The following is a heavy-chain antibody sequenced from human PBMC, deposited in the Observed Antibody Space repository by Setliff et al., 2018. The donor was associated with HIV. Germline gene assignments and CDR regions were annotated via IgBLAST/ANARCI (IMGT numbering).Heavy chain of an antibody. CDR1: GFTFSSYE. Sequence: GGSLRLSCAASGFTFSSYEMNWVRQAPGKGLEWVGRIKSKTDGGTTDYAAPVKGRFTISRDDSKNTLYLQMNSLKTEDTAVYYCTTDADIDVYYYDSSGYYPFDYWGQGTLVTVSS. J-gene: IGHJ4*02. CDR2: IKSKTDGGTT. V-gene: IGHV3-15*01. D-gene: IGHD3-22*01. CDR3: TTDADIDVYYYDSSGYYPFDY.